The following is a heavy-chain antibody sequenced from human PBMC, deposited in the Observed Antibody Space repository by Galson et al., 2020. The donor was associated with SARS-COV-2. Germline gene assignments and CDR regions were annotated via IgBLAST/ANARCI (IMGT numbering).Heavy chain of an antibody. CDR3: ARVGYSGYDLYYYYYEMDG. J-gene: IGHJ6*02. Sequence: GGSLRLSCATSGFTFNTYRINWVRQAPGKGLEWVSSISSSTAYIYYVDSVKGRFTISRDNARNSVYLQMNSLKTEDTAVYYCARVGYSGYDLYYYYYEMDGWGQGTTVTVSS. CDR2: ISSSTAYI. D-gene: IGHD5-12*01. V-gene: IGHV3-21*01. CDR1: GFTFNTYR.